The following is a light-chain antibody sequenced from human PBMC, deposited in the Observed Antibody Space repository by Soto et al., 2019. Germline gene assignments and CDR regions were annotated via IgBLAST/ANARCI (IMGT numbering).Light chain of an antibody. V-gene: IGKV3-20*01. CDR3: QQYGSSPYT. CDR2: GAS. J-gene: IGKJ2*01. CDR1: QSVSSSY. Sequence: DIVLTQSPGTLSLSPGERATLSCRASQSVSSSYLAWYQQSPGQAPRLLIYGASSRATGIPDMFSGSGSGTDFTLTISRLEPEDFAVYYCQQYGSSPYTFGQGTNLEIK.